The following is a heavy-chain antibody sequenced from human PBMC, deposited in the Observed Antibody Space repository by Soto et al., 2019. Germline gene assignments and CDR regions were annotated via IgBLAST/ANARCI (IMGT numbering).Heavy chain of an antibody. J-gene: IGHJ2*01. D-gene: IGHD2-15*01. CDR1: GYSFASYW. CDR2: IYPGDSDT. CDR3: ARAPKAATYAGGPSYSFFDL. Sequence: PGESLKISCKGSGYSFASYWIGWVRQMPGKGLEWMGIIYPGDSDTRYSPSFQGQVTISADKSISATYLQWSSLKASDTAMYYCARAPKAATYAGGPSYSFFDLWGRGTLVTVSS. V-gene: IGHV5-51*01.